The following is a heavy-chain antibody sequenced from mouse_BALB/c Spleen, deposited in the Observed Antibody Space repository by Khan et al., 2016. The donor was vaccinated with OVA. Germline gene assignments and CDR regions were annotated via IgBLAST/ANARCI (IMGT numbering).Heavy chain of an antibody. CDR3: ARIKKIGATNFDY. CDR2: TNPTNGRT. V-gene: IGHV1S81*02. J-gene: IGHJ2*01. CDR1: GYTFTSYW. D-gene: IGHD1-1*01. Sequence: VQLKQSGAELVKAGASVKMSCKASGYTFTSYWMHWVKQRLGQGLEWFAETNPTNGRTYYNEKFKSKATLTVDKSSSTAYMLLSGPTFEDSAVYYCARIKKIGATNFDYGGQGTTLTVSS.